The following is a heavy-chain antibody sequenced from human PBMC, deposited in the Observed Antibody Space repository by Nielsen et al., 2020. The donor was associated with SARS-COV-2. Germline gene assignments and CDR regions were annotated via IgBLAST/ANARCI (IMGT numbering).Heavy chain of an antibody. J-gene: IGHJ4*02. Sequence: SETLSLTCTVSGASISSAGYFWSWIRQYPGKGLEWIGYIYYSRGTYYNPSLKSRVTISVDTSKNEFSLGLSSVTAADTAVYYCARGYCSGDTCYYFDYWGQGTLVTVSS. D-gene: IGHD2-15*01. CDR3: ARGYCSGDTCYYFDY. V-gene: IGHV4-31*03. CDR2: IYYSRGT. CDR1: GASISSAGYF.